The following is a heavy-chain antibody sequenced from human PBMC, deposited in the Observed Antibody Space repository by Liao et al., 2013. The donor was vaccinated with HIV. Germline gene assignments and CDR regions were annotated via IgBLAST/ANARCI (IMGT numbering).Heavy chain of an antibody. CDR2: IYTSGST. CDR1: GGSINSGSYF. V-gene: IGHV4-61*02. D-gene: IGHD5-18*01. Sequence: QVQLQESGPGLVKPSQTLSLTCTVSGGSINSGSYFWSWIRQPAGKGLEWIGRIYTSGSTNYNPSLKSRVTISIDTSENQFSLKLSSVTAADTAVYYCARDLGRYSAMGDAFDIWGQGTMVAVSS. CDR3: ARDLGRYSAMGDAFDI. J-gene: IGHJ3*02.